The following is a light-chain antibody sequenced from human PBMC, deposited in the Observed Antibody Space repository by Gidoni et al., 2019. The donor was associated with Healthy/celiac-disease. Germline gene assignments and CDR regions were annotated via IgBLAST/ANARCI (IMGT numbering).Light chain of an antibody. CDR3: QQYGSSPPT. CDR2: GAS. J-gene: IGKJ1*01. V-gene: IGKV3-20*01. Sequence: EIVLTQSTGTLSLSPGERATLSCRASQSVSSSYLAWYQQKPGQAPRLLIYGASSRATGIPDRFSGSGSGTDFTLTISRLEPEDFAVYYGQQYGSSPPTFGQGTKVEIK. CDR1: QSVSSSY.